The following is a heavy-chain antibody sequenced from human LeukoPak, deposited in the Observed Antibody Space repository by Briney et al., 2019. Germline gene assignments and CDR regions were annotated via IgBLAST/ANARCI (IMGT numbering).Heavy chain of an antibody. Sequence: ASVKVSCKASGYTFTSYGISWVRQAPGQGLEWMGWISAYNGNTNYAQKLQGRVTMTTDTSTSTAYMELRSLRSDDTAVYYCAREIGDYGGNSELDYWGQGTLVTVSS. J-gene: IGHJ4*02. V-gene: IGHV1-18*01. D-gene: IGHD4-23*01. CDR3: AREIGDYGGNSELDY. CDR1: GYTFTSYG. CDR2: ISAYNGNT.